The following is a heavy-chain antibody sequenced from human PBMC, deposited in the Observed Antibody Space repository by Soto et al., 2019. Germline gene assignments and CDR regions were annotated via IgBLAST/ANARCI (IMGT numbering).Heavy chain of an antibody. J-gene: IGHJ6*02. CDR3: AKDRGWLAERYYYGMDV. V-gene: IGHV3-30*18. Sequence: PGGSLRLSCSASGFTFSSYGMHWVRQAPGKGLEWVAVISYDGSIKYYADSVKGRFTISRDNSKNTLYLQMNSLRAEDTAVYYCAKDRGWLAERYYYGMDVWGQGTTVTVSS. CDR1: GFTFSSYG. CDR2: ISYDGSIK. D-gene: IGHD6-19*01.